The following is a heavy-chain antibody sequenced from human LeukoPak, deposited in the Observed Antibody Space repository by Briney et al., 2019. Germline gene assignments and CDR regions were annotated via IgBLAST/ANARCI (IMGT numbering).Heavy chain of an antibody. D-gene: IGHD3-3*01. Sequence: SETLSLTCTVSGGSISSYYWSWIRQPPGKGLEWIGYMQNSGNSNFNPSLKSRVTISLDTSKNQFSLDLNYVTAADTAMYYCARGRITIFGVITPHFDNWGQGTLVTVSS. CDR2: MQNSGNS. V-gene: IGHV4-59*01. J-gene: IGHJ4*02. CDR3: ARGRITIFGVITPHFDN. CDR1: GGSISSYY.